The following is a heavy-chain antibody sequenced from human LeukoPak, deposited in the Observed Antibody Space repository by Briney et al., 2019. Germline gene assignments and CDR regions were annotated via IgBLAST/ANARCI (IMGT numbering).Heavy chain of an antibody. CDR1: RFTFNNYN. CDR2: ISSSNTYI. CDR3: AKDPPSFHH. V-gene: IGHV3-21*01. J-gene: IGHJ1*01. Sequence: PGGSLRLSCAASRFTFNNYNMNWVRQAPGKGLEWVSSISSSNTYIYYADSVKGRFTISRDNAKNSLYLQMNSLRAEDTAIYYCAKDPPSFHHWGQGTLVTVSS.